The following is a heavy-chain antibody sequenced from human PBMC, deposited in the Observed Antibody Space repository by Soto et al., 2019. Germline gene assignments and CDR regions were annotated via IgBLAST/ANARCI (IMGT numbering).Heavy chain of an antibody. CDR2: ISSSGSTI. CDR3: ARGRGESIAAAGTFCDY. CDR1: GFTFGDYY. Sequence: PGGALRLSCTDSGFTFGDYYMNWIRQAPGKGLEWVSYISSSGSTIYYADSVKGRFTISRDNAKNTLYLQMNSLRAEDPAVYYCARGRGESIAAAGTFCDYWGQGTLVTVS. D-gene: IGHD6-13*01. J-gene: IGHJ4*02. V-gene: IGHV3-11*01.